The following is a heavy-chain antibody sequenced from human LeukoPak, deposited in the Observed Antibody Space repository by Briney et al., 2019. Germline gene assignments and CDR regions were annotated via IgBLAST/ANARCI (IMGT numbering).Heavy chain of an antibody. CDR2: INHSGST. V-gene: IGHV4-34*01. D-gene: IGHD5-12*01. Sequence: SETLSLTCAVYGGSFSGYYWSWIRQPPGKGLEWIGEINHSGSTNYNPSLKSRVTISVDTSKNQFSLKLSSVTAADTAVYYCARGLRWLRSGMYYYYYMDVWGKGTTVTVSS. CDR1: GGSFSGYY. CDR3: ARGLRWLRSGMYYYYYMDV. J-gene: IGHJ6*03.